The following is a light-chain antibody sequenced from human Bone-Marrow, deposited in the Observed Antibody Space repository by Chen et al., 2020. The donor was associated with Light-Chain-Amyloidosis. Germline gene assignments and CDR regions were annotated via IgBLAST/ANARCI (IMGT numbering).Light chain of an antibody. J-gene: IGLJ3*02. V-gene: IGLV1-44*01. CDR3: AAWDDSLAGSV. Sequence: QSVLTQPPSASGTPGQTVILSCSGGKSNIGNNTVNWYQQFPGTAPRLLIHNDHNRPSGVPDRFSGSKYETSGSLASSGRQAEDEADYYCAAWDDSLAGSVFGAWTRLTVL. CDR2: NDH. CDR1: KSNIGNNT.